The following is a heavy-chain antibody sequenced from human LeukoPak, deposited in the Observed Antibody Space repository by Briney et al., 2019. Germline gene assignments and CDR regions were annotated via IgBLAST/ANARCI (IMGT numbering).Heavy chain of an antibody. CDR2: ISGSGGST. J-gene: IGHJ4*02. CDR1: GFSFSTYS. V-gene: IGHV3-23*01. Sequence: GGSLRLSCAASGFSFSTYSMNWVRQAPGKGLEWVSAISGSGGSTYYADSVKGRFTISRDISKHTLYLQMNSLRAEDTAVYYCARGDSSGYAFDYWGQGTLVTVSS. CDR3: ARGDSSGYAFDY. D-gene: IGHD3-22*01.